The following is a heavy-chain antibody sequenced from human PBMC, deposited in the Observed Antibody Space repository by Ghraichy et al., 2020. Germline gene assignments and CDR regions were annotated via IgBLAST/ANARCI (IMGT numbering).Heavy chain of an antibody. CDR2: INPNSGGT. J-gene: IGHJ5*02. Sequence: ASVKVSCKASGYTFTGYYMHWVRQAPGQGLEWMGWINPNSGGTNYAQKFQGWVTMTRDTSISTAYMELSRLRSDDTAVYYCARGGSSWYFNWFDPWGQGTLVTVSS. CDR3: ARGGSSWYFNWFDP. V-gene: IGHV1-2*04. D-gene: IGHD6-13*01. CDR1: GYTFTGYY.